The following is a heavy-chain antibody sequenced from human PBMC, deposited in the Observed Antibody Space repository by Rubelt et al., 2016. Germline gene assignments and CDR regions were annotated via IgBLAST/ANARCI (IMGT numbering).Heavy chain of an antibody. Sequence: QVQLQQWGAGLLKPSETLSLTCAVYGGSFSGYYWSWIRQPPGKGLEWIGEINHSGSTNYNPSLKSRVTISVDTSKNQFSLELCSVTAADTAVYYCARGLVGFRYWGQGTLVTVSS. CDR2: INHSGST. J-gene: IGHJ4*02. D-gene: IGHD1-26*01. CDR1: GGSFSGYY. CDR3: ARGLVGFRY. V-gene: IGHV4-34*01.